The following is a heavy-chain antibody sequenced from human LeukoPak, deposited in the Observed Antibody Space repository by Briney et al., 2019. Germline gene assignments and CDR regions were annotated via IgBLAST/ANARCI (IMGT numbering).Heavy chain of an antibody. CDR2: ISSSGSTI. CDR1: GFTFSSYE. Sequence: GGSLRLSCAASGFTFSSYEMNWVRQAPGKGLEWVSYISSSGSTIYYADSVKGRFTISRDNAKNSLYLQMNSLRAEDTAVYYCARARPGYYFDYWGQGTLVTVSS. J-gene: IGHJ4*02. V-gene: IGHV3-48*03. CDR3: ARARPGYYFDY.